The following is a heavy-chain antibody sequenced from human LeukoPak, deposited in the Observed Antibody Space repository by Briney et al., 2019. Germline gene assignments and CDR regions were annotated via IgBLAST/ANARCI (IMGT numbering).Heavy chain of an antibody. J-gene: IGHJ3*02. V-gene: IGHV4-4*07. D-gene: IGHD3-22*01. CDR3: AKSNGYGLIDI. CDR1: GGSISSYY. Sequence: SDTLSLTCPVSGGSISSYYWSWIRQPAGKGREGIGRIYSSGTTNYNPSLKSRVTMSVDTSKNQFSLKVSSVTAAETDVSYCAKSNGYGLIDIWGQGTMVTVSS. CDR2: IYSSGTT.